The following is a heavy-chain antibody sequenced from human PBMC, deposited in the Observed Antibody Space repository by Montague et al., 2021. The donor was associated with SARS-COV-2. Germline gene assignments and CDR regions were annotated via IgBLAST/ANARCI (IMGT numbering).Heavy chain of an antibody. CDR3: ARFPTSYYYDSKAAPATPHAFDI. V-gene: IGHV4-39*01. CDR1: GGPISSSSYY. J-gene: IGHJ3*02. CDR2: IYYSGST. D-gene: IGHD3-22*01. Sequence: SETLSLTCTVSGGPISSSSYYWGWIRQPPGKGLDWIGRIYYSGSTYYNPSLKSRVTISVDTSKNQFSLRLSSVTAADTAVYYCARFPTSYYYDSKAAPATPHAFDIWGQGTMVTVSS.